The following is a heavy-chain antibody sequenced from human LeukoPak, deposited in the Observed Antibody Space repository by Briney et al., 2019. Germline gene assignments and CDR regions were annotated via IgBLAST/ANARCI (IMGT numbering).Heavy chain of an antibody. V-gene: IGHV4-61*02. CDR3: ARGTSYRWQQLASFDS. D-gene: IGHD6-13*01. Sequence: SETLSLTCTVSGGSVSSGNYHWSWIRQSAGEGLEWIGRIYASGSTNYKPSLNSRVTISLDTSKNQFSLKLTSVTAADTAVYYCARGTSYRWQQLASFDSWGQETLVTVSS. CDR1: GGSVSSGNYH. J-gene: IGHJ4*02. CDR2: IYASGST.